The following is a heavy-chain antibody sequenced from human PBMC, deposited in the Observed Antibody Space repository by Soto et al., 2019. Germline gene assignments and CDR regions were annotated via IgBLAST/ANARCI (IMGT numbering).Heavy chain of an antibody. D-gene: IGHD2-2*01. V-gene: IGHV4-61*01. CDR3: ARDRTHPWYYFDY. Sequence: SETLSLTCTVSGGSVSSGSYYWSWIRQPPGKGLEWIGYIYYSGSTNYNPSLKSRVTISVDTSKNQFSLKLSSVTAADTAVYYCARDRTHPWYYFDYWGQGTLVTVSS. CDR1: GGSVSSGSYY. J-gene: IGHJ4*02. CDR2: IYYSGST.